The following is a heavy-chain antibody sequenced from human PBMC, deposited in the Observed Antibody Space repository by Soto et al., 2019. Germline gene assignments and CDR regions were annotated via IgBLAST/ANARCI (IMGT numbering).Heavy chain of an antibody. D-gene: IGHD4-17*01. CDR1: GGSISSSSYY. CDR2: IYYSGST. V-gene: IGHV4-39*01. J-gene: IGHJ4*02. Sequence: QLQLQESGPGLVKPSETLYLTCSVSGGSISSSSYYWGWIRQPPGKGLAWIGSIYYSGSTYYNPSLKSRVTISVDTSKNQFSLKLSSVTAADTAVYYCARNGDPDYGDYGDCGQGTLVNVSS. CDR3: ARNGDPDYGDYGD.